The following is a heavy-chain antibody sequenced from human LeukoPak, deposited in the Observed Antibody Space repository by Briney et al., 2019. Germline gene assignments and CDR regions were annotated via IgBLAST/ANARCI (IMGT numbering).Heavy chain of an antibody. D-gene: IGHD3-22*01. Sequence: GRSLRLSCAASGFSFSGYGMHWVRQAPGKGLEWVAVTWYDESNKYYADSVKGRFTISRDNAKNSLYLQMNSLRAEDTAVYYCARAPMYYYDSSGYYPYWGQGTLVTVSS. CDR2: TWYDESNK. CDR3: ARAPMYYYDSSGYYPY. V-gene: IGHV3-33*01. CDR1: GFSFSGYG. J-gene: IGHJ4*02.